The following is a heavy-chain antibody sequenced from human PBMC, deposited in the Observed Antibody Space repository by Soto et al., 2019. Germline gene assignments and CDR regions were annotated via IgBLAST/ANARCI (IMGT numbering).Heavy chain of an antibody. CDR3: ARDYDSSGYPRYYFDY. Sequence: PGASLRLSCAPCGFSFSSYAMTWVRLAPGNGLEWVSTITVSGDITHYPDSVKGRFTIARDNSKNTLYLQMNSLRAEDTAVYYCARDYDSSGYPRYYFDYWGQGT. CDR2: ITVSGDIT. V-gene: IGHV3-23*01. CDR1: GFSFSSYA. D-gene: IGHD3-22*01. J-gene: IGHJ4*02.